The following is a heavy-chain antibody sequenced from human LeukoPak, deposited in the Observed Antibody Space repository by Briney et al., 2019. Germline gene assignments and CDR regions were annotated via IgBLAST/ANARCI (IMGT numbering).Heavy chain of an antibody. CDR3: AKAPYSSSWYYFDY. Sequence: GGSLRLSCAASGFTFSSYAMSWVRQAPGKGLEWVSAISGSGGSTYYADSVKGRFTISRDNSKNTLYLQMSSLRAEDTAVYYCAKAPYSSSWYYFDYWGQGTLVTVSS. CDR2: ISGSGGST. CDR1: GFTFSSYA. J-gene: IGHJ4*02. V-gene: IGHV3-23*01. D-gene: IGHD6-13*01.